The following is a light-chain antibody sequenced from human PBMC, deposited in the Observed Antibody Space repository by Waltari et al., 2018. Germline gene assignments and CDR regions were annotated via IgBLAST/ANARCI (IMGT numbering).Light chain of an antibody. CDR3: AAWDDRLNGHV. V-gene: IGLV1-44*01. J-gene: IGLJ2*01. CDR2: SND. CDR1: SSNLVSTT. Sequence: QSVLTPPPSASGTPGQRVTISCSGSSSNLVSTTLNWYQQPPGTAPKLLIYSNDQRPSGVPDRFSGSKSGTSASLAISGLQSEDEADYYCAAWDDRLNGHVFGGGTKLTVL.